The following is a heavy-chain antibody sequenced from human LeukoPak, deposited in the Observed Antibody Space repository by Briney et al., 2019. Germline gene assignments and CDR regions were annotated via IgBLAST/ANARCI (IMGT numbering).Heavy chain of an antibody. D-gene: IGHD3-9*01. CDR1: GYTFTSYD. J-gene: IGHJ4*02. CDR2: MNPNSGNT. V-gene: IGHV1-8*01. CDR3: AKAGPGDFDWLSFFDY. Sequence: ASVKVSCKASGYTFTSYDINWVRQATGQGLEWMGWMNPNSGNTGYAQKFQGRVTMTRNTSISTAYMELSSLRSEDTAVYYCAKAGPGDFDWLSFFDYWGQGTLVTVSS.